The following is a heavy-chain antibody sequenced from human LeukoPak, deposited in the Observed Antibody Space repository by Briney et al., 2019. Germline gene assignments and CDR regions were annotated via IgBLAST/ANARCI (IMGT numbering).Heavy chain of an antibody. CDR1: GFTFSSYA. CDR2: ISGSGGST. Sequence: LAGGSLRLSCAASGFTFSSYAMSWVRQAPGKGLEWVSAISGSGGSTYYADSVKGRFTISRDNSKNTLYLQMNSLRAEDTAVYYCAKDQGEVRGVIDYWGQGTLVTVSS. J-gene: IGHJ4*02. V-gene: IGHV3-23*01. D-gene: IGHD3-10*01. CDR3: AKDQGEVRGVIDY.